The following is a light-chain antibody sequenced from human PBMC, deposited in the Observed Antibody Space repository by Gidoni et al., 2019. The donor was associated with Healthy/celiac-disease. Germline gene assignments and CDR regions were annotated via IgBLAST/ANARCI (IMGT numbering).Light chain of an antibody. V-gene: IGKV1-33*01. CDR2: DAS. Sequence: DIKMTQSPSSLSASVGDRVTITCQASQDISNYLNWYQKKPGKAPKLLIYDASNLETGVPSRFSRSGSGTDFTFTISSLQPEDIATYYCQQYDNLLTFGGGTKVEIK. CDR1: QDISNY. CDR3: QQYDNLLT. J-gene: IGKJ4*01.